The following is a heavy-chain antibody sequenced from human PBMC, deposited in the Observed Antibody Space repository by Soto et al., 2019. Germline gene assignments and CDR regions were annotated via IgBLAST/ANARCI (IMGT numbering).Heavy chain of an antibody. D-gene: IGHD1-26*01. CDR3: ARGSAFIGLDY. J-gene: IGHJ4*02. V-gene: IGHV3-21*01. CDR2: IGTSGSYI. CDR1: GFIFSRYS. Sequence: PGGSLRRSCAFSGFIFSRYSMNWVRQAPGKGLEWVSSIGTSGSYIYDTDSVKGRFTISRDNTKDSLYLQMNSLRAEDTAIYYCARGSAFIGLDYWGQGT.